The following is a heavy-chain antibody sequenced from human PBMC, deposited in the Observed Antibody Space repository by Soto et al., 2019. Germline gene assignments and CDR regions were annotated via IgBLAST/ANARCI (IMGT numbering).Heavy chain of an antibody. CDR3: ARLVYAISAFDI. Sequence: QVQLQESGPGLVKPSETLSLTCTVSGGSISSYYWSWIRQPPGKGLEWIGYIYYSGSTNYNPSLKSRVTISVDTSKNQFSLKLSSVTAADTAVYYCARLVYAISAFDIWGQGTMVTVSS. V-gene: IGHV4-59*01. CDR2: IYYSGST. J-gene: IGHJ3*02. D-gene: IGHD2-8*01. CDR1: GGSISSYY.